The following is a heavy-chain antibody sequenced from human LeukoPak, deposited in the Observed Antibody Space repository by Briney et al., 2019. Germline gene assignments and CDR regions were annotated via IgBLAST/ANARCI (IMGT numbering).Heavy chain of an antibody. J-gene: IGHJ4*02. Sequence: ASVKVSCKASGYTFTGYGISWVRQAPGQGLEWMGWISAYNGNTNYAQKLQGRVTMTTDTSTSTAHMELRSLRSDDTAVYYCARAFQGYCSSTSCFRTLDFDYWGQGTLVTVSS. CDR3: ARAFQGYCSSTSCFRTLDFDY. V-gene: IGHV1-18*01. D-gene: IGHD2-2*01. CDR1: GYTFTGYG. CDR2: ISAYNGNT.